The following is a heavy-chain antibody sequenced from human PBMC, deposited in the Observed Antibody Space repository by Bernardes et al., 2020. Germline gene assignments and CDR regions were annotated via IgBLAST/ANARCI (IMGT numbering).Heavy chain of an antibody. CDR1: GGSISSYY. CDR3: ARDRRSSTIFGDANGMDV. Sequence: SETLSLTCTVSGGSISSYYWSWIRQPPGKGLEWIGYIYYSGSTNYNPSLKSRVTISVDTSKNQFSLKLSSVTAADTAVYYCARDRRSSTIFGDANGMDVWGQGTTVTVSS. V-gene: IGHV4-59*01. CDR2: IYYSGST. J-gene: IGHJ6*02. D-gene: IGHD3-3*01.